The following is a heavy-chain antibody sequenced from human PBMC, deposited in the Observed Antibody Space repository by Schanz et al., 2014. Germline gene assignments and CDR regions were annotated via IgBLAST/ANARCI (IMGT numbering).Heavy chain of an antibody. CDR2: INAENGNT. CDR1: GYTFTSYG. V-gene: IGHV1-18*04. CDR3: ARDSHRRVAXXXX. J-gene: IGHJ4*02. D-gene: IGHD2-21*01. Sequence: QVQLVQSGPEVKKLGASVKVSCKASGYTFTSYGISWVRQAPGQGLEWMGWINAENGNTNYAQNFQGRVTMTTDTXXXTAYMELRSLRXXXXXXFYCARDSHRRVAXXXXWGQGTXXXVSS.